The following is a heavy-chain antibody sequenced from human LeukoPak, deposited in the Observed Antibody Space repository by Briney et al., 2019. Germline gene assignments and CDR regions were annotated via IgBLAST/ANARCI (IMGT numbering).Heavy chain of an antibody. V-gene: IGHV1-69*13. J-gene: IGHJ4*02. Sequence: GASVKVSCKASGGTFSSYAISWVRQAPGQGLEWMGGIIPIFGTANYAQKFQGRVTITADESTSTAYMELSSLRSEDTAVYYCARDLPQFYWGHTGFDYWGQGTLVTVSS. CDR3: ARDLPQFYWGHTGFDY. CDR2: IIPIFGTA. D-gene: IGHD7-27*01. CDR1: GGTFSSYA.